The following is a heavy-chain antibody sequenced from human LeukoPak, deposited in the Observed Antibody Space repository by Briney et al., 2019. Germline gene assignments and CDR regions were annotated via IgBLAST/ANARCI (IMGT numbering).Heavy chain of an antibody. D-gene: IGHD1/OR15-1a*01. J-gene: IGHJ4*02. Sequence: SETLSLTCTVSGGSISSYYWSWIRQPPGKGLEWIGYIYYSGSTNYNPSLKSRVTISVDMSKNQFSLKLSSVTAADTAVYYCARVRGRGTLNKYYFDYWGQGTLVTVSS. CDR1: GGSISSYY. V-gene: IGHV4-59*01. CDR2: IYYSGST. CDR3: ARVRGRGTLNKYYFDY.